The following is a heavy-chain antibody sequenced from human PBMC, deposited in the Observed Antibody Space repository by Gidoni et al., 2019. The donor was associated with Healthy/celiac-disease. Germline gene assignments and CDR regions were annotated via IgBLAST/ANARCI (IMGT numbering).Heavy chain of an antibody. Sequence: EVQLVESGGGLVQPGGSLRLSCAASGFTFSSYWMHWVRQAPGKGLGWVSRINREGSSTSYADSVKGRFTISRDNAKNTLYLQMNSRRAGDTAVYYCAKRGGVTTGLDYWGQGTLVTVSS. J-gene: IGHJ4*02. D-gene: IGHD4-17*01. CDR2: INREGSST. V-gene: IGHV3-74*01. CDR1: GFTFSSYW. CDR3: AKRGGVTTGLDY.